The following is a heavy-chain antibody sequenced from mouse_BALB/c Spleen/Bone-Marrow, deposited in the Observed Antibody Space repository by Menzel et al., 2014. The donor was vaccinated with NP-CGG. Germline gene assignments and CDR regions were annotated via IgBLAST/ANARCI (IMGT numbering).Heavy chain of an antibody. D-gene: IGHD2-2*01. V-gene: IGHV14-3*02. J-gene: IGHJ2*01. Sequence: EVQLQESGAELVKPGASVKLSCTASGFNIKDTYMHWVKQRPEQGLEWIGRIDPANGNTKYDPKFQGKATITADTSSNTDYLQLSSLTSEDTAVYYCASYVYGDYFDYWGQGTTLTVSS. CDR3: ASYVYGDYFDY. CDR2: IDPANGNT. CDR1: GFNIKDTY.